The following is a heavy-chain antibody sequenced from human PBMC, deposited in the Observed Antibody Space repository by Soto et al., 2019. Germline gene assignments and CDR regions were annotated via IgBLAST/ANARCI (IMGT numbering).Heavy chain of an antibody. CDR3: ARGSGYYYWDDY. Sequence: ASVTVCCKASVYTFTSYAIHWVGQAPGQRLEWMGWINAGNGNTKYSQKFQGRVTITRDTSASTAYMELSSLRSEDTAVYYCARGSGYYYWDDYWGQGTLVTVS. V-gene: IGHV1-3*01. CDR2: INAGNGNT. J-gene: IGHJ4*02. D-gene: IGHD3-22*01. CDR1: VYTFTSYA.